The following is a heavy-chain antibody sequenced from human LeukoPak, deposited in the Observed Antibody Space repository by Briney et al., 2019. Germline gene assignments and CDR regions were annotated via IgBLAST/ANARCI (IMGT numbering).Heavy chain of an antibody. CDR2: ISAYNGNT. Sequence: ASVKVSCKASGYTFTSYGISGVRQAPGQGLEWMGWISAYNGNTNYAQKLQGRVTMTTDTSTSTAYMELRSLRSDDTAVYYCARGGIAAAGTTYYYYYMDVWGKGTTVTVSS. V-gene: IGHV1-18*01. CDR1: GYTFTSYG. J-gene: IGHJ6*03. D-gene: IGHD6-13*01. CDR3: ARGGIAAAGTTYYYYYMDV.